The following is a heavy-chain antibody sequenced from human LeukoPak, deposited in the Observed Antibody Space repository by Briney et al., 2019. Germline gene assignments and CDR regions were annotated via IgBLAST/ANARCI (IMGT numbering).Heavy chain of an antibody. D-gene: IGHD6-13*01. J-gene: IGHJ3*02. CDR1: GGSISSYY. Sequence: PSETLSLTCTVSGGSISSYYWSWIRQPPGKGLEWIGYIYYSGSTNYNPSLKSRVTISVDTSKNQFSLKVSSVTAADTAVYYCARRGKQLDAFDIWGQGTMVTVSS. V-gene: IGHV4-59*08. CDR3: ARRGKQLDAFDI. CDR2: IYYSGST.